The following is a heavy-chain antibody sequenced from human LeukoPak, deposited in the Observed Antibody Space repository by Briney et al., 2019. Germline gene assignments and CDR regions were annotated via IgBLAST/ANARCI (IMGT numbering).Heavy chain of an antibody. J-gene: IGHJ4*02. D-gene: IGHD3-10*01. CDR3: ARDEPGYGEFLLY. CDR2: INEDGSAK. CDR1: GFTLSSYW. V-gene: IGHV3-7*01. Sequence: GGSLRLSYAASGFTLSSYWMSWVRQAPGKGLEWVANINEDGSAKSYVDSVKGRFTISRDNTRNSLYLQITGLRAEDTAVYYCARDEPGYGEFLLYWGQGTLVTVSS.